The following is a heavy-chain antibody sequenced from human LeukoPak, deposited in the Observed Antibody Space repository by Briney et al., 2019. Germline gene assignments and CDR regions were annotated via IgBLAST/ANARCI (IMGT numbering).Heavy chain of an antibody. V-gene: IGHV3-49*03. Sequence: PGGSLRLSCTASGFTFGDYAMSWFRQAPGKGLGWVGFIRSKAYGGTTEYAASVKGRFTISRDDSKSIAYLQMDSLKTEDTAVYYCRMLTGTGGPRDYWGQGTLVTVS. J-gene: IGHJ4*02. CDR1: GFTFGDYA. D-gene: IGHD1-20*01. CDR3: RMLTGTGGPRDY. CDR2: IRSKAYGGTT.